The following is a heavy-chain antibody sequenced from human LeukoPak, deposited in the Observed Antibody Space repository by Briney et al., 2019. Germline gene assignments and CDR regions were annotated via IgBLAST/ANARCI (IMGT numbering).Heavy chain of an antibody. CDR1: GVSISSYY. Sequence: SETLSLTCTVSGVSISSYYWSWIRQPPGKGLEWIGYIYYSGSTNYNPSLKSRVTISVDTSKNQFSLKLSSVTAADTAVYYCARADFYSNYGFLFDYWGQGTLVTVSS. J-gene: IGHJ4*02. D-gene: IGHD4-11*01. CDR3: ARADFYSNYGFLFDY. CDR2: IYYSGST. V-gene: IGHV4-59*01.